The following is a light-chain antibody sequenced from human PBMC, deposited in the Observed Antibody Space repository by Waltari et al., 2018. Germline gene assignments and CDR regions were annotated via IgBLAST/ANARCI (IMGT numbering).Light chain of an antibody. J-gene: IGLJ2*01. CDR2: QDS. CDR3: QAWDSSTVV. V-gene: IGLV3-1*01. Sequence: SYELTQPPSVSGSPGQTASNTCSGAKLRDNNACWYQQKPGQSPVLVIYQDSKRPSGIPERFSGSNSGNTATLTISGTQAMDEADYYCQAWDSSTVVFGGGTKLTVL. CDR1: KLRDNN.